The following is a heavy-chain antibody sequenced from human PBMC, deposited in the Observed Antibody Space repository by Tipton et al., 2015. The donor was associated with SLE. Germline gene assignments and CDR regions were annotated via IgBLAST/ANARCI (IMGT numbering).Heavy chain of an antibody. D-gene: IGHD3-10*01. V-gene: IGHV4-39*02. CDR2: VYYSGST. J-gene: IGHJ4*02. CDR3: ARDLGTGGY. CDR1: GGSISSSIYY. Sequence: PGLVKPSETLSLTCTVSGGSISSSIYYWGWIRQPPGKGLEWIGSVYYSGSTYYNPSLNSRVTISVDTSKNQFSLKLSPVTAADTAVYYCARDLGTGGYWGQGTLVTVSS.